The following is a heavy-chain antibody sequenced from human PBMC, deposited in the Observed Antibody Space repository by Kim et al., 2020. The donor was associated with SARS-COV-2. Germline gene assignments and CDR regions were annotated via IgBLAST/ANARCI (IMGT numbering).Heavy chain of an antibody. J-gene: IGHJ4*02. Sequence: SLRLSCAASGFTFDDYAMHWVRQAPGKGLEWVSGISWNSGSIGYADSVKGRFTISRDNAKNSLYLQMNSLRAKDTALYYCAKETPIAAAGFDDWGQGT. CDR3: AKETPIAAAGFDD. CDR1: GFTFDDYA. CDR2: ISWNSGSI. V-gene: IGHV3-9*01. D-gene: IGHD6-13*01.